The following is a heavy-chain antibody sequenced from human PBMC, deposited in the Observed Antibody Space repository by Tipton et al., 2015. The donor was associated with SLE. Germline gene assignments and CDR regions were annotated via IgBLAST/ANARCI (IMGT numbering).Heavy chain of an antibody. D-gene: IGHD1-26*01. V-gene: IGHV4-34*01. J-gene: IGHJ6*03. CDR3: ARGGLGVSYYYYMDV. Sequence: TLSLTCAVYGGSFSTYHWSWIRQPPGKGLEWIGEINQSGSTNYNPSLKSRVTISVDTSKNQFSLKLSSVTAADTAVYYCARGGLGVSYYYYMDVWGKGTTVTVSS. CDR2: INQSGST. CDR1: GGSFSTYH.